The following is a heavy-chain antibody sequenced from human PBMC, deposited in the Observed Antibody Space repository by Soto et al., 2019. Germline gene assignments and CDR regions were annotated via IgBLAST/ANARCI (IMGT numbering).Heavy chain of an antibody. CDR1: GYTLTELS. CDR2: FDPEDGET. V-gene: IGHV1-24*01. J-gene: IGHJ3*02. CDR3: ATPNKLANHAFDK. Sequence: ALVEVSCEVSGYTLTELSIHWVRQGPGEGLEWMGGFDPEDGETIYAQKFQSSVTMPEDTCTDTAYMELSSLRSEDTAVYYCATPNKLANHAFDKWGQESMDTV.